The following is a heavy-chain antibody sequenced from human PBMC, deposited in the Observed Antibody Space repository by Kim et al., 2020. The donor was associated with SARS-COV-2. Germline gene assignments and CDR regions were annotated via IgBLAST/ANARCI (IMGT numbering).Heavy chain of an antibody. CDR3: AREDDYRGSYFGGY. Sequence: ALVKVSCKTSGYTFRNYPIIWVRQAPGQGLEWMGWISDYSGATSYAQKFQGRLTVTTDTSTNTAYMELRSLTSDDTAVYYCAREDDYRGSYFGGYWGQGTLVIVSS. J-gene: IGHJ4*02. CDR1: GYTFRNYP. V-gene: IGHV1-18*01. CDR2: ISDYSGAT. D-gene: IGHD1-26*01.